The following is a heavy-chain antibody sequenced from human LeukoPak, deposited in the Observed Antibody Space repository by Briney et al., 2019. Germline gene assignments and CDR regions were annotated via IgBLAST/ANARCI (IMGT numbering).Heavy chain of an antibody. D-gene: IGHD1-26*01. CDR2: IDHSGSS. CDR1: GYSISSGYY. V-gene: IGHV4-38-2*02. CDR3: ARDLTRATTYDN. Sequence: SETLSLTCTVAGYSISSGYYWAWIRPAPGKGLEWIGGIDHSGSSFYNQSLKSRVTRSLDSAKNQFSLKMSSVTAADTAVYYCARDLTRATTYDNWGQGTLATVSS. J-gene: IGHJ4*02.